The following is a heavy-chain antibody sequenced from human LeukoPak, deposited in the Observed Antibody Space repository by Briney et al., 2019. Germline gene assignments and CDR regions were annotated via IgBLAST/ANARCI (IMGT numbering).Heavy chain of an antibody. D-gene: IGHD6-19*01. CDR3: ASDSSAWYYPFDI. CDR1: GGSDSSVNYY. Sequence: PAETQSLTCTVSGGSDSSVNYYWSWIRQPPGKGLERIEYIFYTGRTKYNPSLKSRVTISVDTSKNQFSLKLTSATAADTAMYYCASDSSAWYYPFDIWGQGTMVTVSS. J-gene: IGHJ3*02. CDR2: IFYTGRT. V-gene: IGHV4-61*01.